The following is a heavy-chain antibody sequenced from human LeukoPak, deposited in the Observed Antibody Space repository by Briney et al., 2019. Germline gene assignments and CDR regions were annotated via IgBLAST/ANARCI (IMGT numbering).Heavy chain of an antibody. CDR3: ARQLRNCSGGSCYLVDY. V-gene: IGHV4-59*01. CDR1: GGSISSYY. Sequence: SETLSLTCTVSGGSISSYYSSWIRHPPRKGLGWDGYIYDSGSTNYNPSLTSRVTISVDTSKNRYSLKLSSVTAADTAVYYCARQLRNCSGGSCYLVDYWGQGTLVTVSS. D-gene: IGHD2-15*01. J-gene: IGHJ4*02. CDR2: IYDSGST.